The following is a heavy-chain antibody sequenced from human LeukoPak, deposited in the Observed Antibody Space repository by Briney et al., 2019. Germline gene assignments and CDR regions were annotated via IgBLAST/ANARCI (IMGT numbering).Heavy chain of an antibody. CDR2: INQDGSEK. J-gene: IGHJ4*02. CDR1: GFTFSTYW. Sequence: GGSLRLSCTASGFTFSTYWMTWVRQAPGKGLEWVAGINQDGSEKYFVDSMKGRSTISSDNAKNSLYLQMNSLKTEDTAVYYCTRAQIDYWGQGTLVTVSS. CDR3: TRAQIDY. V-gene: IGHV3-7*03.